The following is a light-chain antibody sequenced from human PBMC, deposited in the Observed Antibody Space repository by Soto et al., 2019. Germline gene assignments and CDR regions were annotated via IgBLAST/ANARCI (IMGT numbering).Light chain of an antibody. CDR1: SGDVGTYDL. J-gene: IGLJ3*02. V-gene: IGLV2-23*01. Sequence: QSALTQPASVSGSPGQSITISCTGTSGDVGTYDLVSWYQHHPGAAPKLMIYEATRRPSGISNRFSGSKSGNTASLTISGLQAKDEAAYYCCSFAGSNSWVFGGGTKVTVL. CDR2: EAT. CDR3: CSFAGSNSWV.